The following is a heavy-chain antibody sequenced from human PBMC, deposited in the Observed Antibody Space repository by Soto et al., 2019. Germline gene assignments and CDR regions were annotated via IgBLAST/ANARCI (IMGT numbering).Heavy chain of an antibody. J-gene: IGHJ4*02. D-gene: IGHD3-22*01. V-gene: IGHV4-31*03. CDR1: GDSTTRGDYY. Sequence: SETLSLTCTVSGDSTTRGDYYWNWIRQHPGKGLEWIGYIHYSGSNYHNPSLKSRVTISVDTSKNQISLKLSSVTAADTAIYYCAREPYHYDSSGYYDYWGQGTLVTVSS. CDR2: IHYSGSN. CDR3: AREPYHYDSSGYYDY.